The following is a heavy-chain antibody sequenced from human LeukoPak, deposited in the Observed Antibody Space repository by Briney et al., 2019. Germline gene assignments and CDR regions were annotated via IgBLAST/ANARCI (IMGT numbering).Heavy chain of an antibody. CDR1: GFTFSSYR. J-gene: IGHJ4*02. CDR3: ASEGSYFDY. CDR2: ISSSSSYI. Sequence: GGSLRLSCAASGFTFSSYRMNWVRQTPGKGLEWVSSISSSSSYIYYADSVNGRFTISRDNAKNSLYLQMNSLRAEDTAVYYCASEGSYFDYWGQGTLVTVSS. V-gene: IGHV3-21*01.